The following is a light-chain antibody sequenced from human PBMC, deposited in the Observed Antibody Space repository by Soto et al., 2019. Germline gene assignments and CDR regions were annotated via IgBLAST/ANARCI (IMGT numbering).Light chain of an antibody. CDR1: QRVGSNY. CDR3: QQYGSSPVT. CDR2: GAS. J-gene: IGKJ4*01. Sequence: EVVLTQSPGTVSSSPGERATLSCWASQRVGSNYLAWYQQKPGQAPRLLIYGASSRGTGTPYRFSGSGSGTDFTLTIDRLEPEDFAVYYCQQYGSSPVTFGGGTKVEI. V-gene: IGKV3-20*01.